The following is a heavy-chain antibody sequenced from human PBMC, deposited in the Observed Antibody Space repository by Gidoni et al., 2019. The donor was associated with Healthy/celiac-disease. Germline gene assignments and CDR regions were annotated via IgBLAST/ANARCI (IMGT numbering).Heavy chain of an antibody. J-gene: IGHJ6*02. CDR2: IILSFGTA. V-gene: IGHV1-69*01. Sequence: VQLVQSGAEVQKPRSSVKVSCKASGGTFSSYDISWLRRATVQVHECMGGIILSFGTANYEHKFHGRVTITAYESTSTSYMKLRSLRSEDTAVYYCARDFSGSYYDSSGPWSSYYYYYGMDVWGQGTTVTVSS. D-gene: IGHD3-22*01. CDR1: GGTFSSYD. CDR3: ARDFSGSYYDSSGPWSSYYYYYGMDV.